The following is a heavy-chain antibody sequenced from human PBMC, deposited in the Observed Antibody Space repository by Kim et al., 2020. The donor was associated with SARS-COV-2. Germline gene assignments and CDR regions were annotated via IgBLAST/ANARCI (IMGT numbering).Heavy chain of an antibody. V-gene: IGHV3-30*04. D-gene: IGHD1-26*01. CDR3: EKPRGGSYADAFDI. CDR1: GFTFSSYA. CDR2: ISYDGSNK. Sequence: GGSLRLSCAASGFTFSSYAMHWVRQAPGKGLVWVAAISYDGSNKYYADSVKGRFTISRDNSKNTLYLQMHSLRAEDTAVYYCEKPRGGSYADAFDIWGQGTLVTVST. J-gene: IGHJ3*02.